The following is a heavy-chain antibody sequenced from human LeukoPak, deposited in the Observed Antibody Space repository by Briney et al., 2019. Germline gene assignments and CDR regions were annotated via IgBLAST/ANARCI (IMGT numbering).Heavy chain of an antibody. CDR2: MYNSGST. V-gene: IGHV4-59*01. J-gene: IGHJ4*02. CDR3: ARGIESYGDYGY. D-gene: IGHD4-17*01. CDR1: GGSIMGSY. Sequence: SETLSLTCTLSGGSIMGSYWSWIPHPPRNGLECIAYMYNSGSTNYNPSLKSRVTISIDTSKNQFSLKLSSLTAADTAIYYCARGIESYGDYGYWGQGILVTVSS.